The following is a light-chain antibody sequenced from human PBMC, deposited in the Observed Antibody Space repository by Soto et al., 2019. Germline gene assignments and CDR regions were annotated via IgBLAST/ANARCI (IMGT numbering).Light chain of an antibody. Sequence: PGEIVTLSCRASQSVSSSFLTWFQQKPGQAPRLLIYGASTRATAIPARFSGGGSGTDFTLTISSLQPEDFATYYCQQYGSSPQITFGQGTRLEIK. CDR2: GAS. CDR3: QQYGSSPQIT. V-gene: IGKV3-20*01. CDR1: QSVSSSF. J-gene: IGKJ5*01.